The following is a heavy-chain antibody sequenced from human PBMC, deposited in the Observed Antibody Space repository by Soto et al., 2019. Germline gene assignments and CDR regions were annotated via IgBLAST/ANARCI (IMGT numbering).Heavy chain of an antibody. CDR2: IWYDGSNK. CDR1: GFTFSSYG. CDR3: AREGVRITMIVVVMGVEDYYGMDV. J-gene: IGHJ6*02. D-gene: IGHD3-22*01. V-gene: IGHV3-33*01. Sequence: QVQLVESGGGVVQPGRSLRLSCAASGFTFSSYGMHWVRQAPGKGLEWVAVIWYDGSNKYYADSVKGRFTISRDNSKNTLYLQMNSLRAEDTAVYYCAREGVRITMIVVVMGVEDYYGMDVWGQGTTVTVSS.